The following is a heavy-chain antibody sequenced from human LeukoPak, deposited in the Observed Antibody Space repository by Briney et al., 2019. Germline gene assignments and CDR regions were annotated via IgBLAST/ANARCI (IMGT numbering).Heavy chain of an antibody. CDR3: ARGAAAAGTSRYYHYGMDV. CDR2: INHSGST. V-gene: IGHV4-34*01. D-gene: IGHD6-13*01. CDR1: GGSFSGYY. J-gene: IGHJ6*02. Sequence: SETLSLTCAVYGGSFSGYYWSWIRQPPGKGLEWIGEINHSGSTNYNPSLKSRVTISVDTSKNQFSLKLSSVTAADTAVYYCARGAAAAGTSRYYHYGMDVWGQGTTVTVSS.